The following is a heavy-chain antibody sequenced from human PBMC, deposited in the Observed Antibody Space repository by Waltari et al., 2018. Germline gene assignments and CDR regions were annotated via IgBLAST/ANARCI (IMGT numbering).Heavy chain of an antibody. J-gene: IGHJ5*02. CDR3: ARDKYSSSWYGTGANWFDP. CDR1: GYTFTSYY. Sequence: QVQLVQSVAEVKKPGASVKVSCKASGYTFTSYYMHWVRHAPGQGLEWMGISNPSGGSTSYAQKFKGRVTMTRDTSTSTVYMELSSLGSEDTAVYYCARDKYSSSWYGTGANWFDPWGQGTLVTVSS. D-gene: IGHD6-13*01. CDR2: SNPSGGST. V-gene: IGHV1-46*01.